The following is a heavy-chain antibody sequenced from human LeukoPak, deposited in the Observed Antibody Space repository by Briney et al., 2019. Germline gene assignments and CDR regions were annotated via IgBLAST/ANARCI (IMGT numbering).Heavy chain of an antibody. V-gene: IGHV3-30*04. CDR2: ISYDGSNK. Sequence: GGSLRLSCAASGFTFSSYAMHWVRQAPGKGLEWVAVISYDGSNKYYADSVKGRFTISRDNSKNTLYLQMNSLRAEDTAVHYCARDPIGYCSSTSCWGDYFDYWGQGTLVTVSS. D-gene: IGHD2-2*01. CDR3: ARDPIGYCSSTSCWGDYFDY. CDR1: GFTFSSYA. J-gene: IGHJ4*02.